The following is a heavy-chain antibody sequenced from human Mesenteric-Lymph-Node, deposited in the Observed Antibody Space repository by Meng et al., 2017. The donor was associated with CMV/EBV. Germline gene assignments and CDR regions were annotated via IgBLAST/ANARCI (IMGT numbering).Heavy chain of an antibody. Sequence: SETLSLTCSVSGYSITSGYFWGWVRQPPGKGLEWIGSIFHSGSTYYNVSLKSRVTMSIDTSKNQFSLKLSSVTAADTAVYYCARRVIAAVYGRDVGGQG. CDR1: GYSITSGYF. V-gene: IGHV4-38-2*02. CDR3: ARRVIAAVYGRDV. CDR2: IFHSGST. J-gene: IGHJ6*02. D-gene: IGHD6-13*01.